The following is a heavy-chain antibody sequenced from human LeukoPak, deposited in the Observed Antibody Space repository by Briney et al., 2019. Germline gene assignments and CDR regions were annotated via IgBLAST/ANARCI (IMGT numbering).Heavy chain of an antibody. Sequence: GGSLRLSCAASGFTFSSYAMSWVRQAPGKGLEWVSVISGSGSSTYYADSVKGRFTISRDNSKNTLYLQLNSLRAEETAVYYCAKGGVYCSSTSCYPFDYWGQGALVTVSS. D-gene: IGHD2-2*01. CDR2: ISGSGSST. J-gene: IGHJ4*02. V-gene: IGHV3-23*01. CDR1: GFTFSSYA. CDR3: AKGGVYCSSTSCYPFDY.